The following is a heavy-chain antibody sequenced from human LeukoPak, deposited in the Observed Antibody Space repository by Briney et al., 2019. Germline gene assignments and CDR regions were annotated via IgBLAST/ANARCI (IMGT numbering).Heavy chain of an antibody. CDR3: ARGDGYNPPSHP. D-gene: IGHD5-12*01. CDR2: ISWNSGSI. V-gene: IGHV3-9*01. Sequence: GGSLRLSCAASGFTFDDYAMHLVRQAPGKGLEWVSGISWNSGSIGYADSVKGRFTISRDNAKNSLYLQMNSLRAEDTALYYCARGDGYNPPSHPWGQGTLVTVSS. J-gene: IGHJ5*02. CDR1: GFTFDDYA.